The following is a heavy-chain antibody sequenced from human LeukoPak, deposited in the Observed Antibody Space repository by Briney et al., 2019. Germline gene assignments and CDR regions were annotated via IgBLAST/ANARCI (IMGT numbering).Heavy chain of an antibody. D-gene: IGHD2-21*02. Sequence: SETLSLTCTVSGGSISSYYCSWVRQPAGKGLEWIGRIHTSGSTNYNPSLKSRVSMSVDTSKNQFSLKLSSVTAADTAVYYCARSPACGGACFYGMDVWGQGTTVTVSS. J-gene: IGHJ6*02. CDR2: IHTSGST. CDR3: ARSPACGGACFYGMDV. V-gene: IGHV4-4*07. CDR1: GGSISSYY.